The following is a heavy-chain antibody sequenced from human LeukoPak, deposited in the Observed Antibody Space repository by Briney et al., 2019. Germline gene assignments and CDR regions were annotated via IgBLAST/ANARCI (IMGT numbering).Heavy chain of an antibody. CDR2: IYYSGST. V-gene: IGHV4-39*01. D-gene: IGHD2-15*01. CDR1: GGSISSGSYY. CDR3: ARHHSYCSGGSCYSSNRDY. J-gene: IGHJ4*02. Sequence: SETLSLTCTVSGGSISSGSYYWGWIRQPPGKGLEWIGSIYYSGSTYYNPSLKSRVTISVDTSKNQFSLKLSSVTAADTAVYYCARHHSYCSGGSCYSSNRDYWGQGTLVTVSS.